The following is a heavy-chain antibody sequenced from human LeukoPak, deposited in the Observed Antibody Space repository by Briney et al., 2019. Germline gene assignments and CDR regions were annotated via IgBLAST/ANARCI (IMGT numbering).Heavy chain of an antibody. D-gene: IGHD3-10*01. J-gene: IGHJ4*02. CDR2: IKMDERSA. Sequence: GGSLRLSCTVSGFTITNNWMYWVRQAPGRGLVWVSRIKMDERSAVYADSVKGRFIISRDNAKNTVYLQMNSLRADDTAVYYCATVFKRSSLRDYWGQGTLVTVSS. CDR1: GFTITNNW. CDR3: ATVFKRSSLRDY. V-gene: IGHV3-74*03.